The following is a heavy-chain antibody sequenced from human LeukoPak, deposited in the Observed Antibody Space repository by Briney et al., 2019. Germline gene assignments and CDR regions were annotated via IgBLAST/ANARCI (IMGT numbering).Heavy chain of an antibody. CDR1: GFTFSSYS. D-gene: IGHD6-13*01. J-gene: IGHJ4*02. CDR2: ISYDGTQK. Sequence: GRSLRLSCAASGFTFSSYSIHWVRQTPGKGLEWVPAISYDGTQKFYADSVKGRFTLSRDNSKNTLYLQMNSLTTEDTAVYFCARERAAAASSSDFDDWGQGTLVTVSS. V-gene: IGHV3-30*04. CDR3: ARERAAAASSSDFDD.